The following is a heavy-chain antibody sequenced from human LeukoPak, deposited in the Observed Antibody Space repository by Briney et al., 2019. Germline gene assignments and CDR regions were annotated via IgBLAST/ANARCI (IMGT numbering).Heavy chain of an antibody. J-gene: IGHJ6*02. CDR1: GFTFSSYA. CDR2: ISGSGGST. Sequence: GGSLRLSCAASGFTFSSYAMSWVRQAPGKGLEWVSAISGSGGSTYYADSVKGRFTISRDNSKNALYLQMNSLRAEDTAVYYCAKGDYGSGLNYCYGMDVWGQGTTVTVSS. V-gene: IGHV3-23*01. CDR3: AKGDYGSGLNYCYGMDV. D-gene: IGHD3-10*01.